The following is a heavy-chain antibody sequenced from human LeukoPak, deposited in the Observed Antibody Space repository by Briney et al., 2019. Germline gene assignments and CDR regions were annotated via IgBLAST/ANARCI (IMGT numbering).Heavy chain of an antibody. CDR2: IFPSGGEI. CDR1: GFTFSTFA. CDR3: ATYRQVLLPFES. J-gene: IGHJ4*02. D-gene: IGHD5-18*01. V-gene: IGHV3-23*01. Sequence: GGSLRLSCAASGFTFSTFAMIWVRQPPGKGLEWVSSIFPSGGEIHYADSVRGRFTISRDNSKSILSLQMNSLRAEDTAIYYCATYRQVLLPFESWGQGTLVTVSP.